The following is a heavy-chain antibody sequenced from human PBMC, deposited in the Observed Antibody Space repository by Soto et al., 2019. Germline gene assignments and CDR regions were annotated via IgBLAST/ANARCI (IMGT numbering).Heavy chain of an antibody. Sequence: SETLSLTCTVSGGSIGSVDYYWIWIRQPPGKGLEWIGYIYFSGSTYYNPSLKSRVAMSVDTSKNQLSLKLSSVTAADTAVYYCARNAMENCTNTACYQDWYIALWGRGTLV. CDR2: IYFSGST. J-gene: IGHJ2*01. CDR3: ARNAMENCTNTACYQDWYIAL. D-gene: IGHD2-8*01. V-gene: IGHV4-30-4*01. CDR1: GGSIGSVDYY.